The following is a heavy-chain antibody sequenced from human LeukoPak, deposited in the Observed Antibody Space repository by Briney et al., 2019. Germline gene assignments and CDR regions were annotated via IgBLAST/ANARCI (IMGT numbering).Heavy chain of an antibody. V-gene: IGHV3-30*18. J-gene: IGHJ5*02. CDR3: AKDGWTTGVFHP. D-gene: IGHD4-23*01. CDR2: LSYDGSSK. CDR1: GFAFSTYG. Sequence: GGSLRLSCAASGFAFSTYGMHWVRQAPGRGLEWVAALSYDGSSKYLADSVQGRFTISRDNSKNTLYLQMNSLRAEDTAVYYCAKDGWTTGVFHPWGQGTLVTVSS.